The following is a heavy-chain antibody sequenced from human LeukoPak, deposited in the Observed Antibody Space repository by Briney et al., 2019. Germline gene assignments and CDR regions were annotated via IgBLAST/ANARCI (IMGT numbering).Heavy chain of an antibody. D-gene: IGHD4-17*01. J-gene: IGHJ5*02. CDR1: GGSISSSSYY. V-gene: IGHV4-39*01. CDR2: IYYSGST. Sequence: SETLSLTCTVSGGSISSSSYYWGWIRQPPGKGLEWIVSIYYSGSTYYNPSLKSRVTISVYTSKYQFYLKLSSVTAADTAVYYCASPTVTTAWGQGTLVTVSS. CDR3: ASPTVTTA.